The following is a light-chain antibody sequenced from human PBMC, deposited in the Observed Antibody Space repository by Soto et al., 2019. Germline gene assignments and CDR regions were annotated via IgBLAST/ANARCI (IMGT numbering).Light chain of an antibody. Sequence: DIPLTQSPSTLSASVGDRVTITCRASQSVSSWLAWYQQKPGNAPKLLIYKASVLETGVPSRFRGRGYGTEFTLTIDSLQPDDFATYYCQQTFSTRSWTFGQGTKVEIK. CDR1: QSVSSW. CDR2: KAS. CDR3: QQTFSTRSWT. V-gene: IGKV1-5*03. J-gene: IGKJ1*01.